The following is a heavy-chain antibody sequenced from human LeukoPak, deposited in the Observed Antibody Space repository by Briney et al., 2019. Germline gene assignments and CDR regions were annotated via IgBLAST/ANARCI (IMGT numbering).Heavy chain of an antibody. CDR2: INPNGGGT. V-gene: IGHV1-2*02. Sequence: GASVKVSCKASGGTFSSYAISWVRQAPGQGLEWMGWINPNGGGTNYAQKFQGRVTMTRDTSISTAYMGLSRLRSDDTAGYYCARGGNDAVDAFDIWGQGTMVTVSS. J-gene: IGHJ3*02. CDR3: ARGGNDAVDAFDI. CDR1: GGTFSSYA. D-gene: IGHD1-1*01.